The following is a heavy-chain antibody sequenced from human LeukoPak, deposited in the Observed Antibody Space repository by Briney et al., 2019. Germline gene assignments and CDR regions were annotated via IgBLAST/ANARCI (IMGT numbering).Heavy chain of an antibody. D-gene: IGHD3-16*01. V-gene: IGHV3-15*01. CDR2: IKSKTDGGTT. CDR1: GFTFSNAW. Sequence: GGSLRLSCAASGFTFSNAWMSWVRQAPGKGLEWVGRIKSKTDGGTTDYAAPVKGRFTISRDDSKNTLYLQMNSLKTEDTAVYYCTTVSDDYVWGSFIDCWGQRTLVTVS. CDR3: TTVSDDYVWGSFIDC. J-gene: IGHJ4*02.